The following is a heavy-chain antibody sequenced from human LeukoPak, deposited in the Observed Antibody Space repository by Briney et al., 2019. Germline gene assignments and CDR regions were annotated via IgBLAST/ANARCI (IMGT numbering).Heavy chain of an antibody. CDR2: ISGGGGFS. J-gene: IGHJ5*02. V-gene: IGHV3-23*01. D-gene: IGHD3-9*01. Sequence: PGGSLTLLCAASGFTFNKSYMSWARQAPGKGLQWVSAISGGGGFSYYANSVKGRFTISRDTSRNTLYLQMNSLRAEDTAVYYCAGEETYYDILTGDDWFDPWGQGSLVTVSS. CDR3: AGEETYYDILTGDDWFDP. CDR1: GFTFNKSY.